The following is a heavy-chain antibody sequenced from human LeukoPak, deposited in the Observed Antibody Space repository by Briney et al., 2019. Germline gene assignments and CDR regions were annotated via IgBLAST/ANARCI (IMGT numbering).Heavy chain of an antibody. CDR3: VKDVGDLWYYYNGMDV. CDR2: ISSNGGST. CDR1: GFTFSSYA. V-gene: IGHV3-64D*06. D-gene: IGHD2-21*02. Sequence: PGGSLRLSCSASGFTFSSYAMHWVRQAPGKGLEYVSAISSNGGSTYYADSVKGRFTISRDNSKNTLYLQMSSLRAEDTAVYYCVKDVGDLWYYYNGMDVWGKGTAVTVSS. J-gene: IGHJ6*04.